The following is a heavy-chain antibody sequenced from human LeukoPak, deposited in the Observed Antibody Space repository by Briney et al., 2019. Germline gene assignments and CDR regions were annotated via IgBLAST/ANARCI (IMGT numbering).Heavy chain of an antibody. V-gene: IGHV1-8*01. CDR2: MNPNSGNT. Sequence: ASVKVSCKASGYTFTSYDINWVRQATGQGLEWMGWMNPNSGNTGYAQKFQGRVTMTRNTSISTAYMELSSLRSEDTAVYYCVSAGMATTHAFDIWGQGTMVTVSS. CDR3: VSAGMATTHAFDI. CDR1: GYTFTSYD. J-gene: IGHJ3*02. D-gene: IGHD5-24*01.